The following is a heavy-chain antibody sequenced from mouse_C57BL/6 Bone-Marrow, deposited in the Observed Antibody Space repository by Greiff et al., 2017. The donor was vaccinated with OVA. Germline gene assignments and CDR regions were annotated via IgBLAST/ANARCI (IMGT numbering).Heavy chain of an antibody. D-gene: IGHD4-1*01. Sequence: EVQVVESGGGLVQPGGSLKLSCAASGFTFSDYYMYWVRQTPEKRLEWVAYISTGGGSTYYPDTVKGRFTISRDNAKNTLYLQMSRLKSEDTAMYYCARMWEWYFDVWGTGTTVTVSS. V-gene: IGHV5-12*01. CDR2: ISTGGGST. CDR1: GFTFSDYY. J-gene: IGHJ1*03. CDR3: ARMWEWYFDV.